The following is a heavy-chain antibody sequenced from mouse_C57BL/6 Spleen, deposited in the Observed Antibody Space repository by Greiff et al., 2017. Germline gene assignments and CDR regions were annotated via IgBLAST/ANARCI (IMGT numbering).Heavy chain of an antibody. CDR1: GYSITSGYY. J-gene: IGHJ2*01. CDR2: ISYDGSN. D-gene: IGHD1-1*01. CDR3: ARVTVVPYYFDY. V-gene: IGHV3-6*01. Sequence: EVQLVESGPGLVKPSQSLSLTCSVTGYSITSGYYWNWIRQFPGNKLEWMGYISYDGSNNYNPSLKNRISITRDTSKNQFFLKLNSVTTEDTATYYCARVTVVPYYFDYWGQGTTLTVSS.